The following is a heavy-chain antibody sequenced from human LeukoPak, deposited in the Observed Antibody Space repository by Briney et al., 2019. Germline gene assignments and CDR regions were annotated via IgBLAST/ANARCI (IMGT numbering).Heavy chain of an antibody. CDR2: IYYSGAT. Sequence: SETLSLTCTVSGGSISSSSFYWGWIRQPPGKGLEWIGSIYYSGATYYNPSLKSRVTISVDMSNNQFSLKLSSVTAADTVVYYCARQVVYYYDSSGSSYAFDIWGQGTMVTVS. CDR3: ARQVVYYYDSSGSSYAFDI. V-gene: IGHV4-39*01. CDR1: GGSISSSSFY. J-gene: IGHJ3*02. D-gene: IGHD3-22*01.